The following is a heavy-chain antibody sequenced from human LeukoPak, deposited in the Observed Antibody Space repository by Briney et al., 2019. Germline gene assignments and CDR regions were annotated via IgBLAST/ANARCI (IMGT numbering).Heavy chain of an antibody. CDR1: GGTFSSYA. D-gene: IGHD6-13*01. J-gene: IGHJ5*02. CDR2: IIPIFGTA. CDR3: ARGPYSRSWYRNWFDP. Sequence: SVKVSCKASGGTFSSYAISWVRQAPGQGLEWMGGIIPIFGTANYAQKFQGRVTITADESTSTAYMELSSLRSEDTAVYYCARGPYSRSWYRNWFDPWGQGTLVTVSS. V-gene: IGHV1-69*13.